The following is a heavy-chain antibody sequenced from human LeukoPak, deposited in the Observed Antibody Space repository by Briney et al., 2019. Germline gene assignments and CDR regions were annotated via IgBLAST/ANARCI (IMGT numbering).Heavy chain of an antibody. CDR3: AKMPITMVQGVIKLFDY. Sequence: GGSLRLSCAASGFTFSSYWMHWVRQAPGKGLEWVSAISGSGGSTYYADSVKGRFTISRDNSKNTLYLQMNSLRAEDTAVYYCAKMPITMVQGVIKLFDYWGQGTLVTVSS. D-gene: IGHD3-10*01. CDR1: GFTFSSYW. CDR2: ISGSGGST. J-gene: IGHJ4*02. V-gene: IGHV3-23*01.